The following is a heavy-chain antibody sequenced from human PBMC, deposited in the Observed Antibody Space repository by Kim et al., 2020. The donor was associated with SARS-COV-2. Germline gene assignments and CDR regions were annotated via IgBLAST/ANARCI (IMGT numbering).Heavy chain of an antibody. CDR3: AKSERITMIVMITLSDY. D-gene: IGHD3-22*01. CDR2: ISDSGGST. CDR1: GFTFSSYA. Sequence: GGSLRLSCAASGFTFSSYAMSWVRQAPGKGLEWVAAISDSGGSTYYADSVKGRFTISRDNSKNTLYLQMNSLRAEDTAVYYCAKSERITMIVMITLSDYWGQGTLVTVSS. J-gene: IGHJ4*02. V-gene: IGHV3-23*01.